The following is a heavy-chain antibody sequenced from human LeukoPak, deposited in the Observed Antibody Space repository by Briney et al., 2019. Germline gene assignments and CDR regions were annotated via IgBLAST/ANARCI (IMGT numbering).Heavy chain of an antibody. J-gene: IGHJ4*02. CDR1: GFTFSSYG. Sequence: PGGSLRLSCAASGFTFSSYGMHWVRQAPGKGLEWVAVISYDGSNKYYADSVKGRFTISRDNSKNTLYLQMDSLRAEDTAVYYCAKGYSYISYGFDYWGQGTLVTVSS. V-gene: IGHV3-30*18. CDR3: AKGYSYISYGFDY. D-gene: IGHD5-18*01. CDR2: ISYDGSNK.